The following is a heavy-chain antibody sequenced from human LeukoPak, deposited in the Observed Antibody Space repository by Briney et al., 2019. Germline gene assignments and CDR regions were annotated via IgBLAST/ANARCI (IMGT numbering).Heavy chain of an antibody. CDR1: GFTFRSYE. CDR2: ISGSGNSI. D-gene: IGHD3-10*01. J-gene: IGHJ6*02. V-gene: IGHV3-48*03. CDR3: VSPRKYFYGSGSPPYALDV. Sequence: GGSLRLSCAASGFTFRSYEMNWVRQAPGKGLEWVSHISGSGNSIYYADSVKGRFTISRDNAKNSLYLQMNSLRAEDTAVYYCVSPRKYFYGSGSPPYALDVWGQGTTVTASS.